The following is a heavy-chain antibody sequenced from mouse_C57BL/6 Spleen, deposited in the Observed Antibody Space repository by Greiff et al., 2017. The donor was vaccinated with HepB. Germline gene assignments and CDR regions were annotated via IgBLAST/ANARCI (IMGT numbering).Heavy chain of an antibody. J-gene: IGHJ4*01. Sequence: EVQGVESGGGLVKPGGSLKLSCAASGFTFSDYGMHWVRQAPEKGLEWVAYISSGSSTIYYADTVKGRFTISRDNAKNTLFLQMTSLRSEDTAMYYCARGPYGSSWGAMDYWGQGTSVTVSS. D-gene: IGHD1-1*01. CDR3: ARGPYGSSWGAMDY. V-gene: IGHV5-17*01. CDR1: GFTFSDYG. CDR2: ISSGSSTI.